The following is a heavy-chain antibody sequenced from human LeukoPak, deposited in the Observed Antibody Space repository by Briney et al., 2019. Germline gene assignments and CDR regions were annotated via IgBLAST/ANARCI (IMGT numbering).Heavy chain of an antibody. CDR1: GFTFSNAW. V-gene: IGHV3-15*01. D-gene: IGHD6-13*01. Sequence: GGSLRLSCAASGFTFSNAWMSWVRQAPGKGLEWVGRIKSKTDGGTTDYAAPVKGRFTISRDDSKNTLYLQMNSLKTEDTAVYYCTTEGGSWYYYNRIYYFDYWGQGTLVTVSS. CDR3: TTEGGSWYYYNRIYYFDY. J-gene: IGHJ4*02. CDR2: IKSKTDGGTT.